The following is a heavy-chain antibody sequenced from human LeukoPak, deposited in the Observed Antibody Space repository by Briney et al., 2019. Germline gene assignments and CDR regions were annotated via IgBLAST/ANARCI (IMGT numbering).Heavy chain of an antibody. CDR1: GYTFTSYY. D-gene: IGHD6-13*01. J-gene: IGHJ4*02. Sequence: GASVKVSCRASGYTFTSYYMHWVRQAPGQGLEWMGIINPSGGSTSYAQKFQGRVTMTRDMSTSTVYMELSSLRSEDTAVYYCARALHSSSWRIPSDYWGQGTLVTVSS. CDR3: ARALHSSSWRIPSDY. V-gene: IGHV1-46*01. CDR2: INPSGGST.